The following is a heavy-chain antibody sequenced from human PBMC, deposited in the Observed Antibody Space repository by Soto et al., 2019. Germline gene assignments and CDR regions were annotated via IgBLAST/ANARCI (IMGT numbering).Heavy chain of an antibody. J-gene: IGHJ4*02. V-gene: IGHV5-51*01. CDR3: ASRYCSSTSCYAFDY. CDR1: GYSFTSYW. Sequence: PGESLKISCKGSGYSFTSYWIGWVRQMPGKGLEWMGIIYPGDSDTRYSPSFQGQVTISADKSISTAYLQWSSLKASDTAMYYCASRYCSSTSCYAFDYWGQGTLVTVSS. CDR2: IYPGDSDT. D-gene: IGHD2-2*01.